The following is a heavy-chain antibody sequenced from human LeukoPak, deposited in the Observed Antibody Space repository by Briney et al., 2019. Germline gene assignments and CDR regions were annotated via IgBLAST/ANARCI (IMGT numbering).Heavy chain of an antibody. D-gene: IGHD6-19*01. CDR1: GYTFTSYD. J-gene: IGHJ4*02. CDR3: ASGLLKSSRRTGQWLCY. CDR2: MNPNSGNT. Sequence: GASVKVSCKASGYTFTSYDINWVRQATGQGLEWMGWMNPNSGNTGYAQKFQGRVTMTRNTSISTAYMELSSLRSEDTAVYYCASGLLKSSRRTGQWLCYWGQGTLVTVSS. V-gene: IGHV1-8*01.